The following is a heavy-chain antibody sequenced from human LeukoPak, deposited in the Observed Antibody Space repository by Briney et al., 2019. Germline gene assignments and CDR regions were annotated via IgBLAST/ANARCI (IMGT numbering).Heavy chain of an antibody. CDR1: GGTFSSYA. V-gene: IGHV1-69*06. CDR3: ARAHDSSGHYPAFDP. CDR2: IIPIFGTA. J-gene: IGHJ5*02. D-gene: IGHD3-22*01. Sequence: GASVKVSCKASGGTFSSYAISWVRQAPGQGLEWMGGIIPIFGTANYAQKFQGRVTITADKSTSTAYMELSSLRSEDTAVYYCARAHDSSGHYPAFDPWGQGTLVTVSS.